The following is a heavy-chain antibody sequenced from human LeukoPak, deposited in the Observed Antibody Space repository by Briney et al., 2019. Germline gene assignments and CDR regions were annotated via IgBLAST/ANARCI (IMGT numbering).Heavy chain of an antibody. Sequence: PGRSLRLSCAASGFSFSIHWMHWVRQAPGKGLVWVSRINPEGGSTNYADSVKGRFTISRDNAKKTLYLQMNSLRAEDTAAYYCARDKMDYWGQGILVTVST. CDR2: INPEGGST. CDR1: GFSFSIHW. V-gene: IGHV3-74*01. J-gene: IGHJ4*02. CDR3: ARDKMDY.